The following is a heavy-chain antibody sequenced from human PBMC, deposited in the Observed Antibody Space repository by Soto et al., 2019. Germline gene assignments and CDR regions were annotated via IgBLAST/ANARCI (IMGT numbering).Heavy chain of an antibody. CDR3: VRAGVWPLTKGSFDY. Sequence: SETLSLTCTVSGGSISSGGYYWSWIRQHPGKGLEWIGYIYYSWSTYYNPSLKSRVTISVDTSKNQFSLKLSSVTAADTAVYYCVRAGVWPLTKGSFDYWGQGTRVTVSS. V-gene: IGHV4-31*03. J-gene: IGHJ4*02. CDR1: GGSISSGGYY. D-gene: IGHD6-13*01. CDR2: IYYSWST.